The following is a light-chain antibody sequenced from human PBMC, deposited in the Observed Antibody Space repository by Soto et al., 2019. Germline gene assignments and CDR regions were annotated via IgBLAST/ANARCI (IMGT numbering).Light chain of an antibody. J-gene: IGKJ1*01. V-gene: IGKV3-20*01. CDR1: QTLSSSF. CDR2: HTS. Sequence: EIVFTQSPGTLALSPGERATLSCRTSQTLSSSFLAWYQQRPGQAPRLLIYHTSNRATGIPDRFSGSESGTDFTLTISRLEPEDFAVYYCQQYHSSPRTFGQGTKV. CDR3: QQYHSSPRT.